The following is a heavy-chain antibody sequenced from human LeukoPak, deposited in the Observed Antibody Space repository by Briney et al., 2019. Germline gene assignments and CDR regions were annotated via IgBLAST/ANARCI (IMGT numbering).Heavy chain of an antibody. CDR1: GYTFTSYA. J-gene: IGHJ4*02. CDR3: ARALFDYDSTYRYYFDY. V-gene: IGHV7-4-1*02. Sequence: GASVKVSCKASGYTFTSYAMNWVRQAPGQGLEWMGWINTNTGNPTYAQGFTGRFVFSLDTSVSTAYLQISSLKAEDTAVYYCARALFDYDSTYRYYFDYWGQGTLVTVSS. D-gene: IGHD3-22*01. CDR2: INTNTGNP.